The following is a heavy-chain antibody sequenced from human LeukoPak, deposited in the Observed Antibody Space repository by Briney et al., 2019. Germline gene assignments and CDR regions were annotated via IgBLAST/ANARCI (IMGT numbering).Heavy chain of an antibody. V-gene: IGHV3-74*01. D-gene: IGHD3-16*01. CDR3: ARALRRYKYDYPSPDY. Sequence: GGSLRLSCAASGFTFSSYWMHWVRQAPGKGLVWVSRINSDGSTTSSADSVKGRVTISRDNAKNTVYLQMNSLRAEDTALYYCARALRRYKYDYPSPDYWGQGTLVTVSS. CDR2: INSDGSTT. CDR1: GFTFSSYW. J-gene: IGHJ4*02.